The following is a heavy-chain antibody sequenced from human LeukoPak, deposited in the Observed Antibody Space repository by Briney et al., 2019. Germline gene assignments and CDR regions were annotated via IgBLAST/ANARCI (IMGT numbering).Heavy chain of an antibody. V-gene: IGHV4-59*01. CDR2: IYYTGRT. D-gene: IGHD3-22*01. CDR3: ARLLDNDNSGDPDTFDV. J-gene: IGHJ3*01. Sequence: PSETLSVTCGVSGGSISRYYWSWIRQPPGKGLERIGFIYYTGRTRYNPSLQSRVSISLGTSVNNFSLKLTSVTAADTAVYYCARLLDNDNSGDPDTFDVWGQGTVVTVSS. CDR1: GGSISRYY.